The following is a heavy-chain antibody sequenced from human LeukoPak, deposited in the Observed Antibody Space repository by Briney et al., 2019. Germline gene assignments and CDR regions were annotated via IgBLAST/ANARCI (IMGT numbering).Heavy chain of an antibody. CDR1: GFTFSRYS. CDR3: ATFPLYYYDSSGTEFDY. V-gene: IGHV3-48*01. Sequence: PGGSLRLSCVASGFTFSRYSMNWVRQAPGKGLEWVSYISSSSSTIYYADSVKGRFTLSRDNAKNSLYLQMNSLRAEDTAVYYCATFPLYYYDSSGTEFDYWGQGTLVTVSS. CDR2: ISSSSSTI. J-gene: IGHJ4*02. D-gene: IGHD3-22*01.